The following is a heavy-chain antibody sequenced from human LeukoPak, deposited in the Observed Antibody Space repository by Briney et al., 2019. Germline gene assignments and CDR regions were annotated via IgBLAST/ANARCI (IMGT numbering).Heavy chain of an antibody. D-gene: IGHD2-15*01. CDR2: IYSGGST. CDR3: ARATYCSGGSCYAFDP. J-gene: IGHJ5*02. Sequence: GGSLRLSCAASGFTVSSYYMSWVRQVPGKGLEWVSVIYSGGSTYYTDSVKGRFTISRDNSKNTLYLQMNSLRAEDTAVYYCARATYCSGGSCYAFDPWGQGILVTVSS. CDR1: GFTVSSYY. V-gene: IGHV3-53*01.